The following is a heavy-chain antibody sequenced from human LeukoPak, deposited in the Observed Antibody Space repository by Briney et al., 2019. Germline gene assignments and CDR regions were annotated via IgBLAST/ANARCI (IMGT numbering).Heavy chain of an antibody. CDR1: GYTFTSYD. D-gene: IGHD5-24*01. Sequence: ASVTVSCKASGYTFTSYDINWVRQAPGQGLEWMGWMSPNSGNTGYAQKFQGRVTMTRNTSISTAYMELSSLRSEDTAVYYCARGGDGYSYYYYYMDVWGKGTTVTVSS. J-gene: IGHJ6*03. CDR2: MSPNSGNT. CDR3: ARGGDGYSYYYYYMDV. V-gene: IGHV1-8*01.